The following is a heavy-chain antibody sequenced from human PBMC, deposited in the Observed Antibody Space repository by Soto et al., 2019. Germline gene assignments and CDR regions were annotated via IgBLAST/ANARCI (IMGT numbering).Heavy chain of an antibody. CDR1: GGSISSGGYY. J-gene: IGHJ6*02. D-gene: IGHD3-10*01. CDR2: IYYSGST. CDR3: ARDRGYYGMDV. V-gene: IGHV4-31*03. Sequence: QVQLQESGPGLVKLSQTLSLTCTVSGGSISSGGYYWSWIRRHPGKRLERIGYIYYSGSTYYNPSLKSRVTISVDTSKNQFSLKLSSVTAADTAVYYCARDRGYYGMDVWGQGTTVTVSS.